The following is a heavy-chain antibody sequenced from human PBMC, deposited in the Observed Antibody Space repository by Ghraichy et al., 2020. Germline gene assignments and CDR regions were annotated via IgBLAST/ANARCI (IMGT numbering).Heavy chain of an antibody. CDR3: SREAIEAAGYFQH. CDR1: GDSISSKSVA. CDR2: TYYMSKWYS. V-gene: IGHV6-1*01. Sequence: SQTLSLTCAVSGDSISSKSVAWNWIRQSPSRGLEWLGRTYYMSKWYSDYAVSMKSRLAINPDTSKNQFSLHLSSVTPEDTALYYCSREAIEAAGYFQHWGQGTLVTVSS. J-gene: IGHJ1*01. D-gene: IGHD2/OR15-2a*01.